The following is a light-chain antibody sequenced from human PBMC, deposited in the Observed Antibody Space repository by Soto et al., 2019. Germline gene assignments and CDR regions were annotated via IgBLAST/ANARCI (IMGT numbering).Light chain of an antibody. CDR3: QQYDNSPLT. CDR2: GAS. J-gene: IGKJ4*01. CDR1: QSVSSSY. V-gene: IGKV3-20*01. Sequence: DIVFTQSPGTLSFSPGERAALSCRASQSVSSSYLAWYQQKPGQAPRLLIYGASNRATGIADRFSGSGSGTDFTLTISRLEPEDFAVYYCQQYDNSPLTLGGGTKVDIK.